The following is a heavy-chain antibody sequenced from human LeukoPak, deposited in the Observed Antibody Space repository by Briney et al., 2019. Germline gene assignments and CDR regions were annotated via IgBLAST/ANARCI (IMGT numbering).Heavy chain of an antibody. V-gene: IGHV3-21*01. D-gene: IGHD4-17*01. J-gene: IGHJ3*02. CDR2: ISSSSSYI. CDR3: ARGAATVTTKSGAFDI. Sequence: PGGSLRLSCAASGFTFSSYSMNWVRQAPGNGLEWVSSISSSSSYIYYADSVKGRFTISRDNSKNTLYLQMNSLRAEDTAVYYCARGAATVTTKSGAFDIWGQGTMVTVSS. CDR1: GFTFSSYS.